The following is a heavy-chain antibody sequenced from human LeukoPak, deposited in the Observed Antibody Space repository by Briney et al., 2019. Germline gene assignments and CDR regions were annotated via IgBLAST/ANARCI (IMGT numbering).Heavy chain of an antibody. D-gene: IGHD6-19*01. CDR3: AKDLYGSHSVAGRDFDY. J-gene: IGHJ4*02. CDR1: GFTFSSYA. V-gene: IGHV3-23*01. CDR2: ISGSGGST. Sequence: GGSLRLSCAASGFTFSSYAMSWVRQAPGKGLEWVSAISGSGGSTYYADSVKGRFTISRDNSKNTLYLQMNSLRAEDTAVYYCAKDLYGSHSVAGRDFDYWGQGTLVTVSS.